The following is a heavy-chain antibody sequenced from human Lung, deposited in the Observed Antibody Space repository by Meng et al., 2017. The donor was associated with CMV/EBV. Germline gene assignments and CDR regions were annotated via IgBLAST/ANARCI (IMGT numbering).Heavy chain of an antibody. CDR1: GGNFGTYA. J-gene: IGHJ6*02. CDR2: IIPIFGTA. V-gene: IGHV1-69*05. Sequence: SXXXSCXASGGNFGTYAISWVRQAPGQGLEWMGGIIPIFGTASFAQKFQGRVTITTDESTAYMELSSLRSEDAAVYYCARTRYDSSGYDAYYYYAMDVWGQGTTVTVSS. CDR3: ARTRYDSSGYDAYYYYAMDV. D-gene: IGHD3-22*01.